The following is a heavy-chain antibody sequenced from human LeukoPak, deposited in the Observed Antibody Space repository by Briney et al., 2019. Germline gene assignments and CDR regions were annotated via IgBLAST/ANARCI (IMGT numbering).Heavy chain of an antibody. Sequence: GSLRLSCAASGFTFSSHWMTWVRQAPGKGLEWIGSIYYSGSTYYNPSLKSRVTISVDTSKNQFSLKLNSVTATDTAVYYCARHYGPWGQGTLVTVSS. D-gene: IGHD3-10*01. J-gene: IGHJ4*02. CDR2: IYYSGST. CDR3: ARHYGP. CDR1: GFTFSSHW. V-gene: IGHV4-39*01.